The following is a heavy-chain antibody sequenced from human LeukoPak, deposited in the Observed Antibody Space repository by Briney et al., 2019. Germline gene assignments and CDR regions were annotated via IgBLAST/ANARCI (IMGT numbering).Heavy chain of an antibody. J-gene: IGHJ3*02. CDR2: ISSSSSYI. CDR1: GFTFSSYS. D-gene: IGHD3-22*01. Sequence: GGPLRLSCAASGFTFSSYSMNWVRQAPGKGLEWVSSISSSSSYIYYADSVKGRFTNSRDNAKNSLYLQMNSLRAKDTAVYYCARDTHYYDSSGSPRRAFDIWGQGTMVTVSS. V-gene: IGHV3-21*01. CDR3: ARDTHYYDSSGSPRRAFDI.